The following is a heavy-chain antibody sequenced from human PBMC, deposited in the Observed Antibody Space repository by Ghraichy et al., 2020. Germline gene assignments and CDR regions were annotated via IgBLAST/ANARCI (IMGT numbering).Heavy chain of an antibody. CDR2: ISAYNGNT. CDR1: GYTFTSYG. CDR3: ARDTYYYDSSGYYWDA. V-gene: IGHV1-18*04. J-gene: IGHJ5*02. Sequence: ASVKVSCKASGYTFTSYGISWVRQAPGQGLEWMGWISAYNGNTNYAQKLQGRVTMTTDTSTSTAYMELRSLRSDDTAVYYCARDTYYYDSSGYYWDAWGQGTLVTVSS. D-gene: IGHD3-22*01.